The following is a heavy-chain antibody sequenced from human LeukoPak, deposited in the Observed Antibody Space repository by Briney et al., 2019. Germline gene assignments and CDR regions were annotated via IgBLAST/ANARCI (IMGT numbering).Heavy chain of an antibody. CDR1: GYTFTGYY. J-gene: IGHJ5*01. Sequence: GASVKVSCKASGYTFTGYYMHWVRQAPGQGLEWMGWINPNSGGTNYAQKFQGRVTMTRDTSTSTAYMELSRLRSDDTAVYYCARDLAGYCSSTSCYNWFDPWGQGTLVTVSS. D-gene: IGHD2-2*01. CDR2: INPNSGGT. CDR3: ARDLAGYCSSTSCYNWFDP. V-gene: IGHV1-2*02.